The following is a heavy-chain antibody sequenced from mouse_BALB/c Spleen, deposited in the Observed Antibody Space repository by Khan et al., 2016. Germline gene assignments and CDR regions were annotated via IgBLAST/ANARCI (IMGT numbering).Heavy chain of an antibody. J-gene: IGHJ4*01. D-gene: IGHD2-12*01. V-gene: IGHV9-1*02. CDR2: INTYTGEP. CDR1: GYTFTNYG. CDR3: ARHYYSSNAMDY. Sequence: QIQLVQSGPELKKPGETVKISCKASGYTFTNYGMNWVKQAPGKGLKWMGWINTYTGEPTYADDFKGRFAFSLETSASTVYLQMNNLKNEDMATYFCARHYYSSNAMDYWGQGTSVTFSS.